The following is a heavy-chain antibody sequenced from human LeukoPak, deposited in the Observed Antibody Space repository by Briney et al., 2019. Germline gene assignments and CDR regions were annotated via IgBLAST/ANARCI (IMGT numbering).Heavy chain of an antibody. CDR1: GYSFSSHH. Sequence: ASVKVSCKASGYSFSSHHINWVRQATGQGLEWMGWMNPKSGDTDHAQKSQGRVTMSRNTSISVAYLELSSLRSEDTAVYFCVRAPLPRGLVGYYFDSWGQGTSVTVFS. J-gene: IGHJ4*02. D-gene: IGHD3-16*02. CDR3: VRAPLPRGLVGYYFDS. CDR2: MNPKSGDT. V-gene: IGHV1-8*01.